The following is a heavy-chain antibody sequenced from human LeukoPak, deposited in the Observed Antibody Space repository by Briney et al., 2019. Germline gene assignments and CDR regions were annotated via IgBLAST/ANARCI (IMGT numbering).Heavy chain of an antibody. J-gene: IGHJ6*02. Sequence: PSETLSLTGTVSGGSTSTYYRSWIRQPPGKGLEWIGYIHKSDSTRYNPSLENRVIISEDTSKNQFSLKLNSVTAADTAVYYCAREDYYYGLDVWGQGTTVTVSS. CDR1: GGSTSTYY. V-gene: IGHV4-59*01. CDR3: AREDYYYGLDV. CDR2: IHKSDST.